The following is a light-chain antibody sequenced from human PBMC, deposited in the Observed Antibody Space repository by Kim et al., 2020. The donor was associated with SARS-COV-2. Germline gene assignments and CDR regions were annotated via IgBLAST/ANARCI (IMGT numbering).Light chain of an antibody. V-gene: IGKV1-27*01. Sequence: ASVGDRVTITCRASQGICDYLAWYQQKAGKVPKLLIYAATTLQSGVPSRFSGSGSGTDFTLTISSLQPEDVATYYCKKYNNAPFTFGPGTKVDIK. CDR1: QGICDY. CDR3: KKYNNAPFT. CDR2: AAT. J-gene: IGKJ3*01.